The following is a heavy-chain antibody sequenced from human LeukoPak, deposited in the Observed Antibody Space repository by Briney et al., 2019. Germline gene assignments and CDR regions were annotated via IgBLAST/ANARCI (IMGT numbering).Heavy chain of an antibody. CDR1: GFTFSSYS. CDR3: ARAIFEYSSPG. D-gene: IGHD6-6*01. CDR2: ISSSSSTI. Sequence: GSLRLSCAASGFTFSSYSMNWVRQAPGKGLEWVSYISSSSSTIYYADSVKGRFTISRDNAKNSLYLQMNSLRAEDTAVYYCARAIFEYSSPGWGQGTLVTVSS. J-gene: IGHJ4*02. V-gene: IGHV3-48*01.